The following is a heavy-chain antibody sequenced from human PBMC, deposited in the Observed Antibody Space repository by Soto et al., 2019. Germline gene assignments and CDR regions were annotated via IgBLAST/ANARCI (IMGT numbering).Heavy chain of an antibody. CDR2: IIPIFGTA. CDR1: GGTFSSYA. J-gene: IGHJ6*02. V-gene: IGHV1-69*12. D-gene: IGHD2-2*01. Sequence: QVQLVQSGAEVKKPGSSVKVSCKASGGTFSSYAISWVRQAPGQGLEWMGGIIPIFGTANYAQKFQGRVRITAHESTSTAYKELSSLRSEDTAVYYCARHVPAAGYYYGMDVWGQGTTVTVSS. CDR3: ARHVPAAGYYYGMDV.